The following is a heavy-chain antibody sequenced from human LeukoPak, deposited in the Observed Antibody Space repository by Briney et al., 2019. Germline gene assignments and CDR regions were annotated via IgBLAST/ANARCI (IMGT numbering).Heavy chain of an antibody. Sequence: GESLKISCKGSGFTFSDYWIGWVRQMPGKGLEWMGIIYPDDSDTRYSPSFQGQVTISADKSISTAYLQWSSLKASDTAMYYCASNYYDSSSLDYWGQGTLVTVSS. CDR1: GFTFSDYW. D-gene: IGHD3-22*01. J-gene: IGHJ4*02. V-gene: IGHV5-51*01. CDR3: ASNYYDSSSLDY. CDR2: IYPDDSDT.